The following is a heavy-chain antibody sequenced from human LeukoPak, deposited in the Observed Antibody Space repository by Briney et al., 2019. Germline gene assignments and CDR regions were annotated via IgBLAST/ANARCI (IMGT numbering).Heavy chain of an antibody. J-gene: IGHJ4*02. D-gene: IGHD3-10*01. Sequence: SETLSLTCTVSGASISTNSYYWGWIRQPPGKGLEWIGSIYYSGSTYYNPSLKSRVTISIDTSKNQFSLRLRSVTAADTAVYYCARVYYYGSGSYNYFDYWGQGTLVTVSS. CDR3: ARVYYYGSGSYNYFDY. CDR1: GASISTNSYY. CDR2: IYYSGST. V-gene: IGHV4-39*07.